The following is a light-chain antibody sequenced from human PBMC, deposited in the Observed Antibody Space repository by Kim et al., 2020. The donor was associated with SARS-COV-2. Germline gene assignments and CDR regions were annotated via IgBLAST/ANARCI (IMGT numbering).Light chain of an antibody. CDR2: SAS. Sequence: DIQLTQSPSSLSASVGDRVTITCRASQTVGNYLNWYHQKAGKAPQILIYSASNLESGVPSRFSGSGSGTDFTLTISSVQLEDFATYYCQQTFSVPLTFGGGTKVDIK. CDR3: QQTFSVPLT. J-gene: IGKJ4*01. CDR1: QTVGNY. V-gene: IGKV1-39*01.